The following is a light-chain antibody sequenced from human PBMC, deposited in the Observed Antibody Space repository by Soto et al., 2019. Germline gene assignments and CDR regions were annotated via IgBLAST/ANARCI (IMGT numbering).Light chain of an antibody. J-gene: IGKJ1*01. CDR1: KSVSSY. CDR3: QHCSNGPWT. CDR2: DTS. V-gene: IGKV3-11*01. Sequence: EIVLTQSPATLSLSPVERATISCRASKSVSSYLALYQQKPGQAHRLLIYDTSNRSTGIPARFSGSGSGTDFTLTISSLEPDDFAVYYCQHCSNGPWTFGQGTKVEVK.